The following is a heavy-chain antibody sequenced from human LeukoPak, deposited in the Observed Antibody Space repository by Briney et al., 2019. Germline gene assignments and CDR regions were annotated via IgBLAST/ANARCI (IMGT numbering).Heavy chain of an antibody. CDR2: IKQDGSER. CDR1: GFTFSSYW. J-gene: IGHJ4*02. V-gene: IGHV3-7*03. Sequence: QPGGSLRLSCAASGFTFSSYWMSWVRQAPGKGLEGVANIKQDGSERYSVDSVKGRFTISRDNAKNSLYLQMNSLRAEDTAVYYCAKEVVVVITTPTEAGFDYWGQGTLVTVSS. D-gene: IGHD3-22*01. CDR3: AKEVVVVITTPTEAGFDY.